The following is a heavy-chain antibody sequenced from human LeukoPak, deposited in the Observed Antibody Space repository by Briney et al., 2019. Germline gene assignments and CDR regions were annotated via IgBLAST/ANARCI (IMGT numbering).Heavy chain of an antibody. CDR1: GFSFHGYG. V-gene: IGHV3-30*18. Sequence: GRSLRLSCEASGFSFHGYGMHWVRQAPGKGLEWVALISYDGNHKNYGDSVKGRFTISRDNSKNTRYLQMNSLRAEDTAVFYCAKDRLVATIDGNFDYWGQGTLVTVSS. J-gene: IGHJ4*02. D-gene: IGHD5-12*01. CDR2: ISYDGNHK. CDR3: AKDRLVATIDGNFDY.